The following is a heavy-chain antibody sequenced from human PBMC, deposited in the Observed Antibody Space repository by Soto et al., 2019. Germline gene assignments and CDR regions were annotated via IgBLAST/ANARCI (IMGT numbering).Heavy chain of an antibody. CDR1: GGSISSYY. D-gene: IGHD2-2*01. V-gene: IGHV4-59*08. Sequence: QVQLQESGPGLVKPSETLSLTCTVSGGSISSYYWSWIRQPPGKGLEWIGYIYYSGSTNYNPSLKSLVTIAVDTSKNQFARKLGSVTGADTAVYYCARHAGVVPAAYEDYWGQGTLVTVSS. CDR2: IYYSGST. J-gene: IGHJ4*02. CDR3: ARHAGVVPAAYEDY.